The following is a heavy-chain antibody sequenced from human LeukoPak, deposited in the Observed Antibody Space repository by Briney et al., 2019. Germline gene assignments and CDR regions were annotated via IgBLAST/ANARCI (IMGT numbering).Heavy chain of an antibody. V-gene: IGHV1-2*06. Sequence: ASVKVSCKASGYTFTGYYMHWVRQAPGQGLGWMGRINPNSGGTNYARKFQGRVTMTRDTSTSTVHMELSGLRSEDTAVYYCARDQEGFDYWGQGTLVTVSS. CDR1: GYTFTGYY. J-gene: IGHJ4*02. CDR3: ARDQEGFDY. CDR2: INPNSGGT.